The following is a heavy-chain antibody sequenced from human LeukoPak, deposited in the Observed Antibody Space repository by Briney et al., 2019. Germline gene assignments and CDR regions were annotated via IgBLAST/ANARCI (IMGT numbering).Heavy chain of an antibody. Sequence: ASVKVSCKASGYTFTSYAMHWVRQAPGQRLEWMGWINAGNGNTKYSQKFQGRVTITRDTSANTAYMELSSLRSEDTAVYYCASGKGEYYDSSGYQRDAFDIWGQGTMVTVSS. D-gene: IGHD3-22*01. J-gene: IGHJ3*02. V-gene: IGHV1-3*01. CDR1: GYTFTSYA. CDR2: INAGNGNT. CDR3: ASGKGEYYDSSGYQRDAFDI.